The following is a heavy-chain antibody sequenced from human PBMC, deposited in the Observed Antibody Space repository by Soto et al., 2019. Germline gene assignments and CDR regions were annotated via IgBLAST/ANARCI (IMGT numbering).Heavy chain of an antibody. CDR3: ARFPAVAGHSAYYYYGMDV. Sequence: GASVKVSCKASGYTFTGYYMHWVRQAPGQGLEWMGWINPNSGGTNYAQKFQGRVTMTRDTSISTAYMELSRLRSDDTAVYYCARFPAVAGHSAYYYYGMDVWGQGTTVTVSS. CDR1: GYTFTGYY. CDR2: INPNSGGT. V-gene: IGHV1-2*02. D-gene: IGHD6-19*01. J-gene: IGHJ6*02.